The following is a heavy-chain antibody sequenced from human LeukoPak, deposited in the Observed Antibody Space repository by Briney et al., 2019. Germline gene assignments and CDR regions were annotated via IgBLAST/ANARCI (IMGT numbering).Heavy chain of an antibody. J-gene: IGHJ4*02. D-gene: IGHD3-10*01. CDR1: GYTFSDYY. CDR2: ISAYNGNT. Sequence: ASVKVSCKTSGYTFSDYYIHWIRQAPGQGLEWMGWISAYNGNTNYAQKLQDRVTMTTDTSTSTAYMELRSLRSDDTAVYYCARYVEYGSGSYYNVDDYYFDYWGQGTLVTVSS. V-gene: IGHV1-18*04. CDR3: ARYVEYGSGSYYNVDDYYFDY.